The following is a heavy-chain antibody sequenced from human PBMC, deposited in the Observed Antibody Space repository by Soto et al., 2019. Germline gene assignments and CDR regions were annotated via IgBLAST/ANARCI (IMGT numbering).Heavy chain of an antibody. V-gene: IGHV1-69*01. D-gene: IGHD5-18*01. J-gene: IGHJ6*02. CDR1: GGTFNSFA. Sequence: QVQLVQSGAEVKKPGSSVKVSCNTSGGTFNSFAISWVRQAPGQGLEWMGGVIHNFETTYYAQKFQGRLTIAADESTATAYMELSSLRSEDTAVYYCARDQGLYVHTGMVIDYYGMDVWGQGTTVTVSS. CDR3: ARDQGLYVHTGMVIDYYGMDV. CDR2: VIHNFETT.